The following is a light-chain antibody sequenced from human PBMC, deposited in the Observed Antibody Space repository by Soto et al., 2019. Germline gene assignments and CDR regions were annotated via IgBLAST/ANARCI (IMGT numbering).Light chain of an antibody. CDR1: QSVSSSY. CDR2: GAS. Sequence: EIGLTQSPGTLSLSPGERATLSCSASQSVSSSYLAWYQQKPGQAPRLLIYGASSRATGIPDRFSGSWSGTDFTLTISILEPDYCAVYYCQQYGSSPGTFGPGTKSGYQT. V-gene: IGKV3-20*01. CDR3: QQYGSSPGT. J-gene: IGKJ3*01.